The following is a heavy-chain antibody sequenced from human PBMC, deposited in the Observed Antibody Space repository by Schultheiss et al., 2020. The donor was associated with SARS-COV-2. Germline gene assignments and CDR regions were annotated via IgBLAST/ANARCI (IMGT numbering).Heavy chain of an antibody. CDR3: AKEDYVWGSYRYPYNWFDP. V-gene: IGHV3-23*01. Sequence: ETLSLTCAVYGGSFSGYYWSWIRQPPGKGLEWVSSIGASAQYTIYANSVKGRFTISRDNSRNMLSLQMNSLRAEDTAVYYCAKEDYVWGSYRYPYNWFDPWGQGTLVTVSS. J-gene: IGHJ5*02. CDR1: GGSFSGYY. CDR2: IGASAQYT. D-gene: IGHD3-16*02.